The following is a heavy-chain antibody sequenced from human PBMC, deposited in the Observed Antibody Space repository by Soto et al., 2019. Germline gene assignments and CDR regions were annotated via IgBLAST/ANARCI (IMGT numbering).Heavy chain of an antibody. V-gene: IGHV2-70*04. CDR2: IDWDGEK. CDR3: ARTTNTGTDY. D-gene: IGHD1-1*01. CDR1: GFSLTSNEMR. Sequence: SGPTLVNPTQTLTLTCTFSGFSLTSNEMRVTWIRQPPGKALEWLARIDWDGEKFYSSSLRTRLTISKDSSKNQVVLTMTNMDPVDTATYYGARTTNTGTDYWGQGTLVTVSS. J-gene: IGHJ4*02.